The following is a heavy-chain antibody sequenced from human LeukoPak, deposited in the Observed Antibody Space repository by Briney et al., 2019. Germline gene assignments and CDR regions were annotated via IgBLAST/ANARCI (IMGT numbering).Heavy chain of an antibody. J-gene: IGHJ4*02. CDR3: ARDGEIAVAGRGGFDY. V-gene: IGHV1-24*01. CDR1: GYTLTELS. D-gene: IGHD6-19*01. Sequence: GASVKVSCKVSGYTLTELSMHWVRQAPGKGLEWMGGFDPEDGETIYAQKFQGRVTMTRDTSTSTVYMELSSLRSEDTAVYYCARDGEIAVAGRGGFDYWGQGTLVTVSS. CDR2: FDPEDGET.